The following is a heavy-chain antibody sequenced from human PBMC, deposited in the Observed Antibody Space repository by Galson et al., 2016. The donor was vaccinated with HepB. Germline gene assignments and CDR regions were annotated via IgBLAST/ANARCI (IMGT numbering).Heavy chain of an antibody. D-gene: IGHD3-9*01. J-gene: IGHJ4*02. Sequence: SLRLSCAASGFTFNNFGMHWVRQAPGKRLEWVAVITSDGSNKYYADSVKGRFTISRDTSTNTLYLEMNNPRPEDTAVYYSAKGTLNYDISAGYFSYYFDYWGQGTLVTVSS. CDR2: ITSDGSNK. V-gene: IGHV3-30*18. CDR3: AKGTLNYDISAGYFSYYFDY. CDR1: GFTFNNFG.